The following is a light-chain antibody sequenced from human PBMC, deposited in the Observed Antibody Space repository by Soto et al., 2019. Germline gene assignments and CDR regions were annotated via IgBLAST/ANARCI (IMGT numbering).Light chain of an antibody. CDR1: QSVSSNY. CDR2: SAF. CDR3: RYYGSSPWT. Sequence: EIVLTQSPGPLSLSPGARGTLSCRASQSVSSNYLAWYQQKPGQAPRLLIYSAFSRASCSPDMFSGSGSGAVFILLISRLQPEDFAVYYCRYYGSSPWTFGQGTKVQLK. V-gene: IGKV3-20*01. J-gene: IGKJ1*01.